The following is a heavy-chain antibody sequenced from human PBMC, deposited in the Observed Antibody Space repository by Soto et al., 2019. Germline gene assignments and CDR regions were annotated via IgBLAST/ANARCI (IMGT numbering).Heavy chain of an antibody. CDR1: GFTFSSYG. V-gene: IGHV3-30*18. Sequence: GVSLRLSCAASGFTFSSYGMHWFRQAPGKGLEWVAVISYDGSNKYYADSVKGRFTISRDNSKNTLYLQMNSLRAEDTAVYYCAKDSHGALDYWGQGTLVTVSS. D-gene: IGHD4-17*01. CDR2: ISYDGSNK. CDR3: AKDSHGALDY. J-gene: IGHJ4*02.